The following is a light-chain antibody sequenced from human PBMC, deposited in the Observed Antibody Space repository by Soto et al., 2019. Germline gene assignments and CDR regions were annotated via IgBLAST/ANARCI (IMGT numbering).Light chain of an antibody. V-gene: IGLV2-11*01. Sequence: QYALTQPRSLSGSPGQSVTISCNGTSSDVVSWYQQHPVKAPKLIIYYVSLRPSGGADRFSGSKSGKTAALTISELQAADEADYYCCSSAGGFTRVFGGGTKLTV. CDR3: CSSAGGFTRV. CDR1: SSDV. J-gene: IGLJ3*02. CDR2: YVS.